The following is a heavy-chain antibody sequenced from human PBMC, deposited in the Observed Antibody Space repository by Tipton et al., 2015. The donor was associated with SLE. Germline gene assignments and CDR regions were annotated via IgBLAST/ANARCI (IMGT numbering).Heavy chain of an antibody. V-gene: IGHV3-33*08. CDR3: ASSLLGYYGMDV. D-gene: IGHD3-10*01. Sequence: SLRLSCAASGFTFSSYGMHWVRQAPGKGLEWVAVIWYDGSNKYYADSVKGRFTISRDNSKNTLYLQMNSLRAEDTAVYYCASSLLGYYGMDVWGQGTTVAVS. CDR2: IWYDGSNK. CDR1: GFTFSSYG. J-gene: IGHJ6*02.